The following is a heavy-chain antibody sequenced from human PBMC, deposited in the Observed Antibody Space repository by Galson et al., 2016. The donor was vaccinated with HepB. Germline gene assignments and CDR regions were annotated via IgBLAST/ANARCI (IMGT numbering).Heavy chain of an antibody. CDR3: ARAEGSGLGYMDV. V-gene: IGHV1-18*04. Sequence: SVKVSCKAFGYTFTSYGISWVRQAPGQGLEWMGWISAYNGHTNYARNLQGRVTMTTVTSTNTAYMELRRLRSDDTAVYYCARAEGSGLGYMDVWGKGTTVIVSS. CDR1: GYTFTSYG. D-gene: IGHD6-19*01. J-gene: IGHJ6*03. CDR2: ISAYNGHT.